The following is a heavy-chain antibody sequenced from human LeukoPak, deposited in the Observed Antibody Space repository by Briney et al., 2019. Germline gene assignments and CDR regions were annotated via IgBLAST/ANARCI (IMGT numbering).Heavy chain of an antibody. J-gene: IGHJ6*02. D-gene: IGHD6-13*01. Sequence: ASVKVSCKASGYTFTSYYMHWVRQAPGQGLEWMGIINPSGGSTSYAQKFQGRVTMTRDTSTSTVYMELSSLRSEDAAVYYCARDYTRIAAASIYYYGMDVWGQGTTVTVSS. CDR1: GYTFTSYY. V-gene: IGHV1-46*01. CDR3: ARDYTRIAAASIYYYGMDV. CDR2: INPSGGST.